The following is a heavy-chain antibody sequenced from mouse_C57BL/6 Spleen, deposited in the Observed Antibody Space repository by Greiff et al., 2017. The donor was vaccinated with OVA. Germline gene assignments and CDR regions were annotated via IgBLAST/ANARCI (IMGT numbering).Heavy chain of an antibody. CDR2: IYPRSGNT. CDR1: GYTFTSYG. Sequence: VQLQQSGAELARPGASVKLSCKASGYTFTSYGISWVKQRTGQGLEWIGEIYPRSGNTYYNEKFKGKATLTADKSSSTAYMELRILTSEDSAFYFFARGDGYDVFAWFAYWGQGTLVTVSA. V-gene: IGHV1-81*01. CDR3: ARGDGYDVFAWFAY. J-gene: IGHJ3*01. D-gene: IGHD2-2*01.